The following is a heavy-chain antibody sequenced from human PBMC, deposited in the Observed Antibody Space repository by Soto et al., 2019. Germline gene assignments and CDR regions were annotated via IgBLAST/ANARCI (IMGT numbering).Heavy chain of an antibody. Sequence: PSETLSLTCAVYGGSFSGYYWGWIRQPPGKGLEWIGEINHSGSTNYNPSLKSRVTISVDTSKNQFSLKLSSVTAADTAVYYCARGGQWLARIDYWGQGTLVTVSS. D-gene: IGHD6-19*01. CDR3: ARGGQWLARIDY. V-gene: IGHV4-34*01. J-gene: IGHJ4*02. CDR1: GGSFSGYY. CDR2: INHSGST.